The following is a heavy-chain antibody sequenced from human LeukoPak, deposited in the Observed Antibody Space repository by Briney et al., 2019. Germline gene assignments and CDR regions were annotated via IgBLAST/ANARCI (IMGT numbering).Heavy chain of an antibody. CDR2: IYHSGST. CDR1: GGSISSGGYS. CDR3: ARASGGGGNLGVDY. D-gene: IGHD4-23*01. J-gene: IGHJ4*02. V-gene: IGHV4-30-2*01. Sequence: SQTLSLTCAVSGGSISSGGYSWGWIRQPPGKGLEWIGYIYHSGSTYYNPSLKSRVTISVDRSRNQFSLKLSSVTAADTAVYYCARASGGGGNLGVDYWGQGTLVTVSS.